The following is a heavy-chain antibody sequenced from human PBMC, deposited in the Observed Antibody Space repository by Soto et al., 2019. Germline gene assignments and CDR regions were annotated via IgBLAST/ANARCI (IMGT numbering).Heavy chain of an antibody. D-gene: IGHD2-21*02. Sequence: SYSPYITCSVYVGSFYGSYGSWCRQPPGKGLEWIGEINHSGSTNYNPSLKSRVTISVDTSKNQFSLKLSSVTAADTAVYYCARHLAYCGGDCSLAAFDIWGQGTMVTVS. V-gene: IGHV4-34*01. CDR2: INHSGST. J-gene: IGHJ3*02. CDR1: VGSFYGSY. CDR3: ARHLAYCGGDCSLAAFDI.